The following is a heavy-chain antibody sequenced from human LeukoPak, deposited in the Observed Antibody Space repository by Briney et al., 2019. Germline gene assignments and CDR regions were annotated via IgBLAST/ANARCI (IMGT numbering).Heavy chain of an antibody. CDR1: GGTFSSYA. V-gene: IGHV1-69*01. D-gene: IGHD6-19*01. J-gene: IGHJ4*02. CDR2: IIPIFGTA. Sequence: SVKVSCKASGGTFSSYAISWVRQAPGQGLEWMGGIIPIFGTANYAQKFQGRVTITADESTSTAYMELSSLRSEDTAVYYCARDLSGWRYYFDYWGQGTLVTVSS. CDR3: ARDLSGWRYYFDY.